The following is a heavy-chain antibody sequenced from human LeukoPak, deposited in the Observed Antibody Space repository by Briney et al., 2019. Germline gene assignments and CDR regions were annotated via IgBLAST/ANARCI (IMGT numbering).Heavy chain of an antibody. V-gene: IGHV4-39*01. D-gene: IGHD1-26*01. Sequence: SETLSLTCTVSGGSISSNSYYWGWIRQPPGKGLKWIGSIYYSGSTYYNPSLKSRVTISVDTSKNQFSLKLSSVTAADTAVYYCARFKTSGTYYMDVWGKGTTVTVSS. CDR3: ARFKTSGTYYMDV. CDR1: GGSISSNSYY. J-gene: IGHJ6*03. CDR2: IYYSGST.